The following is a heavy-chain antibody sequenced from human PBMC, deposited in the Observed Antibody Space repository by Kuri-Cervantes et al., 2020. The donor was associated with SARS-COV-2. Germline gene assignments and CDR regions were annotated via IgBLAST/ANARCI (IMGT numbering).Heavy chain of an antibody. CDR1: GGSLSSYY. J-gene: IGHJ6*03. V-gene: IGHV4-4*07. D-gene: IGHD1-7*01. CDR2: LYTSGRT. Sequence: GSLRLSCDVFGGSLSSYYWSWIRQPAGKGLEWIGRLYTSGRTNYNPSLKSRVTMSVDTSKNQFSLKLSSVTAADTAVYYCARDIPSFNWNYHPPYYYYYMDVWGKGTTVTVSS. CDR3: ARDIPSFNWNYHPPYYYYYMDV.